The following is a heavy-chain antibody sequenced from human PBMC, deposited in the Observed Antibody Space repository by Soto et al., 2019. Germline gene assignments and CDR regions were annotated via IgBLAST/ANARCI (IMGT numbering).Heavy chain of an antibody. J-gene: IGHJ3*02. CDR2: IYYSGST. Sequence: PSETLSLTCTVSGGSISSGGYYWSWIRQHPGKGLEWIGYIYYSGSTYYNPSLKSRVTISVDTSKNQFSLKLSSVTAADTAVYYCARGSAYSSSSSAFDIWGQGTMVTVSS. CDR3: ARGSAYSSSSSAFDI. D-gene: IGHD6-6*01. V-gene: IGHV4-31*03. CDR1: GGSISSGGYY.